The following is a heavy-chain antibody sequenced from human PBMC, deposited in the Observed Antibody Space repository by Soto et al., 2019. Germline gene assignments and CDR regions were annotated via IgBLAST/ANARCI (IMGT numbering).Heavy chain of an antibody. D-gene: IGHD3-9*01. CDR2: IYYSGST. CDR1: GGSISSYY. Sequence: SETLSLTCTVSGGSISSYYWSWIRQPPGKGLEWIGYIYYSGSTNYNPSLKSRVTISVDTSKNQFSLKLSSVTAADTAVYYCARDGQLRYDILTGYYTDYYYGMDVWGQGTTVTVSS. J-gene: IGHJ6*02. CDR3: ARDGQLRYDILTGYYTDYYYGMDV. V-gene: IGHV4-59*01.